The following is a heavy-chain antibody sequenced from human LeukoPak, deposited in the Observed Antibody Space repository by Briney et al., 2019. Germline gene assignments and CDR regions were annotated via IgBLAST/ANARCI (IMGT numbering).Heavy chain of an antibody. D-gene: IGHD6-6*01. J-gene: IGHJ4*02. V-gene: IGHV3-33*06. CDR3: AKWPLPGVIAARYFDY. Sequence: GMSLRLSCAASGFSFSTYAMHWVRQAPGKGLDWVAMIWSDGSNQYYADSVKGRFTISRENSKNTLYLQMNSLRAEDTAVYYCAKWPLPGVIAARYFDYWGQGTLVTVSS. CDR2: IWSDGSNQ. CDR1: GFSFSTYA.